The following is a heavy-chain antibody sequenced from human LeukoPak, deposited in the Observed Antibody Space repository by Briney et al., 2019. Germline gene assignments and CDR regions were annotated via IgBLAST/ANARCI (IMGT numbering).Heavy chain of an antibody. J-gene: IGHJ4*02. Sequence: GGSLKLSCAASGFTFSGSVMHWVRQASGKGLEWVGRITSKPKGYATVYAASVKGRFTISTNETKNTTYLQMNSLKTEDTAVYYCTSGSGWYSPDYWGQGTLVTVSS. CDR2: ITSKPKGYAT. CDR3: TSGSGWYSPDY. D-gene: IGHD6-19*01. V-gene: IGHV3-73*01. CDR1: GFTFSGSV.